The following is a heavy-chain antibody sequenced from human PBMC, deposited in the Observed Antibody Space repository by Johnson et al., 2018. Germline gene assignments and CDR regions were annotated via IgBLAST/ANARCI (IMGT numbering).Heavy chain of an antibody. J-gene: IGHJ3*01. Sequence: QVQLVQSGGGVVQPGRSLRLSCAPSGFIFSRAAIHWVRKAPGKGLEWVAVISFDGSKSHVVDSVKGRFTISRDNSKNTLYLQMNSRRTDDNAVYYCARGYNICGGRGWLAAFAVWGQGSIVTVSS. V-gene: IGHV3-30*04. CDR1: GFIFSRAA. D-gene: IGHD6-19*01. CDR3: ARGYNICGGRGWLAAFAV. CDR2: ISFDGSKS.